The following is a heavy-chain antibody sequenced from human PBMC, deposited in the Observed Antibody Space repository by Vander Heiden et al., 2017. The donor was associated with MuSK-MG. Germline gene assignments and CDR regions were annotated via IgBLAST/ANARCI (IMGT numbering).Heavy chain of an antibody. V-gene: IGHV4-39*01. D-gene: IGHD3-3*01. J-gene: IGHJ4*02. CDR3: ARGSDFWSGHIDY. CDR1: GGSIRSSRYY. Sequence: QLQLQESGPGLVKPSETLSLTCTVSGGSIRSSRYYWGWIRQPPGKGLEWIGSIYYSGSTYYNPSLKSRVTISVDAPKNQFSLKLSSVTAADTAVFYCARGSDFWSGHIDYWGQGTLVTVSS. CDR2: IYYSGST.